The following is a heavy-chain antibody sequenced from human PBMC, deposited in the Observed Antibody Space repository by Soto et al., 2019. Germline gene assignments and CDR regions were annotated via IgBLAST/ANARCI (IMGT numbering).Heavy chain of an antibody. V-gene: IGHV4-39*01. CDR3: ARQVIAAAGTGYFQH. CDR1: GGSISSISYY. D-gene: IGHD6-13*01. Sequence: PSETLSLTCTASGGSISSISYYWGWIRQPPGKGLEYIGNIHYTGNTFYNASLKSRVTISVDTSKNQVSLKLRSVTAADTAVYYCARQVIAAAGTGYFQHWGQGAPVTVSS. CDR2: IHYTGNT. J-gene: IGHJ1*01.